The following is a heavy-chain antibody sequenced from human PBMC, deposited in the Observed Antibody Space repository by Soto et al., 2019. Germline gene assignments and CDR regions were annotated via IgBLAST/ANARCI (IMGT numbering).Heavy chain of an antibody. V-gene: IGHV4-30-4*01. D-gene: IGHD3-3*01. J-gene: IGHJ4*02. CDR3: ARANYDFWSGYSYSFDY. Sequence: QVQLQESGPGLVKPSQTLSLTCTVSGGSISSGDYYWSWIRQPPGKGLAWIGYIYSRGSTYYNPSQKSRVTISVDTSKHQFSLKLSSVTAADTAVYYCARANYDFWSGYSYSFDYWGQGTLVTVSS. CDR1: GGSISSGDYY. CDR2: IYSRGST.